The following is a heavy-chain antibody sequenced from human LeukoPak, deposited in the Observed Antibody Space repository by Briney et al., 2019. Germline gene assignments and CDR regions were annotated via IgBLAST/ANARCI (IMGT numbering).Heavy chain of an antibody. CDR1: GGSISSYY. CDR2: INHSGST. Sequence: PSETLSLTCTVSGGSISSYYWSWIRQPPGKGLEWIGEINHSGSTNYNPSLKSRVTISVDTSKNQFSLKLSSVTAADTAVYYCASPRDYYYYYGMDVWGQGTTVTVSS. J-gene: IGHJ6*02. V-gene: IGHV4-34*01. CDR3: ASPRDYYYYYGMDV.